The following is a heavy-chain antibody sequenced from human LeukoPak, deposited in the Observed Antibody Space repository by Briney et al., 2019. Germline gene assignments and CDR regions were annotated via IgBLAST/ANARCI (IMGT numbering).Heavy chain of an antibody. CDR3: GRDVNWNQIDY. J-gene: IGHJ4*02. V-gene: IGHV3-74*01. Sequence: GGSLRLSCAASGFTFNNHWMHWVRQAPAKGLVWISRINTDGRTTDYADSVKGRFTISRDNAKNTLYLQMNSLRAEDTAVYYCGRDVNWNQIDYWGQGSLVTVSS. CDR2: INTDGRTT. D-gene: IGHD1-20*01. CDR1: GFTFNNHW.